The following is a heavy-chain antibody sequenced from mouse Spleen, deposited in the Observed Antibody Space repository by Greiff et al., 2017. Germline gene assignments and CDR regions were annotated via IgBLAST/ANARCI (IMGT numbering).Heavy chain of an antibody. Sequence: VQLQESGAELVRPGTSVKVSCKASGYAFTNYLIEWVKQRPGQGLEWIGVINPGSGGTNYNEKFKGKATLTADKSSSTAYMQLSSLTSEDSAVYFCASATGTYYAMDYWGQGTSVTVSS. V-gene: IGHV1-54*01. D-gene: IGHD4-1*02. CDR3: ASATGTYYAMDY. J-gene: IGHJ4*01. CDR2: INPGSGGT. CDR1: GYAFTNYL.